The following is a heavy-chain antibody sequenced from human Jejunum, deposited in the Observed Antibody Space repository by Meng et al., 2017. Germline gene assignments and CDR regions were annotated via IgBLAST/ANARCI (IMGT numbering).Heavy chain of an antibody. D-gene: IGHD3-10*01. CDR3: ATPLRNSYGSGSSCY. CDR2: ITSSGGTI. Sequence: GGSLRLSCAASGFTFSSFEMNWVRQAPGKGLEWLSHITSSGGTIYYADSVKGRFTISRDNAKNSLYLQMNSLRAEDTAVYYCATPLRNSYGSGSSCYWGQGTLVTVSS. CDR1: GFTFSSFE. J-gene: IGHJ4*02. V-gene: IGHV3-48*03.